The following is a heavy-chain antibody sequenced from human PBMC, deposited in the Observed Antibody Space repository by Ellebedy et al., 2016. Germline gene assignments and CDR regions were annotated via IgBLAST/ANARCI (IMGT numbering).Heavy chain of an antibody. CDR2: INHSGST. CDR1: GGSISSSSYY. V-gene: IGHV4-39*07. CDR3: ARREWKLERRSVRPNWFDP. J-gene: IGHJ5*02. Sequence: SETLSLXCTVSGGSISSSSYYWGWIRQPPGKGLEWIGEINHSGSTNYNPSLKSRVTISVDTSKNQFSLKLSSVTAADTAVYYCARREWKLERRSVRPNWFDPWGQGTLVTVSS. D-gene: IGHD1-1*01.